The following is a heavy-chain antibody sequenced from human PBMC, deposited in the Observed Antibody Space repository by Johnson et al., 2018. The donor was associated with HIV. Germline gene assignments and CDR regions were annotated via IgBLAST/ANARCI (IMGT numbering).Heavy chain of an antibody. D-gene: IGHD5-24*01. CDR1: GFTFSSYA. J-gene: IGHJ3*02. CDR3: ARVRRRWLGLDAFDI. Sequence: QVQLVESGGGGVQPGRSLRLSCAASGFTFSSYAMHWVRQAPGKGLGWVAVISYDGSNKYYADSVKCRFTISRDNSKKTLYLQMNSLGAEDTAVYYCARVRRRWLGLDAFDIWGQGTMVTVSS. V-gene: IGHV3-30*04. CDR2: ISYDGSNK.